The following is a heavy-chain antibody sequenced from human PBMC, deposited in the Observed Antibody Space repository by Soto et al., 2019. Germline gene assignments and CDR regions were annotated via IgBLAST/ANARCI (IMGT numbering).Heavy chain of an antibody. V-gene: IGHV4-34*01. D-gene: IGHD3-10*01. J-gene: IGHJ6*03. CDR1: GGSFSGYY. CDR2: INHSGST. Sequence: SETLSLTCAVYGGSFSGYYWSWIRQPPGKGLEWIGEINHSGSTNYNPSLKSRVTISVDTSKNQFSLKLSSVTAADTAVYYCARGSYYGSGSYLVYYYCYMDVWGKGTTVTVSS. CDR3: ARGSYYGSGSYLVYYYCYMDV.